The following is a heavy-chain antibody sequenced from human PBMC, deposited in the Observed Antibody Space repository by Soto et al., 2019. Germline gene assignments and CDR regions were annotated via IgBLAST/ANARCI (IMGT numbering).Heavy chain of an antibody. CDR2: ISYDGSNK. J-gene: IGHJ6*02. V-gene: IGHV3-30-3*01. CDR1: GFTFSSYA. D-gene: IGHD3-22*01. CDR3: ARAWVVMSRYYYGMDV. Sequence: GGSLRLSCAASGFTFSSYAMHWVRQAPGKGLEWVAVISYDGSNKYYADSVKGRFTISRDNSKNTLYLQMNSLRAEDTAVYYCARAWVVMSRYYYGMDVWGQGTTVTVSS.